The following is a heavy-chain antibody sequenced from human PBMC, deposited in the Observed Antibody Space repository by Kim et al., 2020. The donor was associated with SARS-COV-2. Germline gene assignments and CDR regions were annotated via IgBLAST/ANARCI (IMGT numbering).Heavy chain of an antibody. CDR1: GGSFSGYY. J-gene: IGHJ6*02. CDR2: INHSGST. D-gene: IGHD3-10*01. V-gene: IGHV4-34*01. Sequence: SETLSLTCAVYGGSFSGYYWSWIRQPPGKGLEWIGEINHSGSTNYNPSLKSRVTISVDTSKNQFSLKLSSVTAADTAVYYCARQGGSGSYYYYYGMDVWGQGTTVTVSS. CDR3: ARQGGSGSYYYYYGMDV.